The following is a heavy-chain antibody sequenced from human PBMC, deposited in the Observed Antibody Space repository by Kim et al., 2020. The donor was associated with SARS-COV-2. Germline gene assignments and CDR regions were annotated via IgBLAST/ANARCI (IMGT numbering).Heavy chain of an antibody. V-gene: IGHV3-74*01. J-gene: IGHJ3*02. CDR1: GFTFSSYW. CDR2: ISSDGSST. Sequence: GGSLRLSCAASGFTFSSYWMHWVRQAPGKGLVWVSRISSDGSSTSYADSVKGRVTISRDNAKNTVYLQMNSLRAEDTAVYYCARGNGDYRKYASDIWGQGTNGTVSS. D-gene: IGHD4-17*01. CDR3: ARGNGDYRKYASDI.